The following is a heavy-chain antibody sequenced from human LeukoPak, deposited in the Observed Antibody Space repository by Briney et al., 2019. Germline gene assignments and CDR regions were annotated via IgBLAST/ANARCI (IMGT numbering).Heavy chain of an antibody. D-gene: IGHD2-8*01. J-gene: IGHJ6*04. Sequence: PGGSLTLSCAASGFTFSNYEMNWVRQAPGKGLEWFSYITTSGSTKYYADSVKGRFTISRDNAKNSLYLQMNSLRAEDTAVYYCARGQAQRCTNGVCSRVRDAPRGVWGKGTTVTVSS. CDR1: GFTFSNYE. CDR3: ARGQAQRCTNGVCSRVRDAPRGV. CDR2: ITTSGSTK. V-gene: IGHV3-48*03.